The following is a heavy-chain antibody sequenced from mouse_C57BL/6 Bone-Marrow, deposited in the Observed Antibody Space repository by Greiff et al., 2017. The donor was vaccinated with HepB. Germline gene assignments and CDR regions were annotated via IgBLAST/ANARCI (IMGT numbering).Heavy chain of an antibody. D-gene: IGHD1-1*01. CDR2: IDPENGDT. V-gene: IGHV14-4*01. Sequence: EVQLQQSGAELVRPGASVKLSCTASGFNIKDDYMHWVKQRPEQGLEWIGWIDPENGDTEYASKFQGKATITADTSSNTAYLQLSSLTSEDTAVYSWNTYYPYYVDYWGQGTTLTVSS. J-gene: IGHJ2*01. CDR3: NTYYPYYVDY. CDR1: GFNIKDDY.